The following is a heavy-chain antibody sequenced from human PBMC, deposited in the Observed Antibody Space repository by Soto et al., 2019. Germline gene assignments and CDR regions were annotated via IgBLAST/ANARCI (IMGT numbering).Heavy chain of an antibody. V-gene: IGHV1-8*01. Sequence: ASVKVSCKASGYTFSSYDINWVRQATGQGLEWMGWMNPNTGDTGYAQKFQGRVTMTRDTSISTAYLELNSLRSEDTAVFYCARSQMGGGVKFDYWGQGTRVTVAS. CDR2: MNPNTGDT. CDR1: GYTFSSYD. J-gene: IGHJ4*02. D-gene: IGHD3-16*01. CDR3: ARSQMGGGVKFDY.